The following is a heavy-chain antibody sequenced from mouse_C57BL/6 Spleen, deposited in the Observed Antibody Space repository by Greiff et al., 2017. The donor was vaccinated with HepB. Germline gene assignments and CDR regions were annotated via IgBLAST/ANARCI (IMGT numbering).Heavy chain of an antibody. CDR2: INYDGSST. J-gene: IGHJ4*01. CDR1: GFTFSDYY. D-gene: IGHD2-3*01. V-gene: IGHV5-16*01. Sequence: DVKLVESEGGLVQPGSSMKLSCTASGFTFSDYYMAWVRQVPEKGLEWVANINYDGSSTYYLDSLKSRFIISRDNAKNILYLQMSSLKSEDTATYYCARDGIYDGYYGDYAMDYWGQGTSVTVSS. CDR3: ARDGIYDGYYGDYAMDY.